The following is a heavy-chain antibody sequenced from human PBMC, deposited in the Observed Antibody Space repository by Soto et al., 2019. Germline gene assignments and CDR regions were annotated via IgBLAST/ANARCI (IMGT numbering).Heavy chain of an antibody. D-gene: IGHD3-3*01. CDR2: VKQDGNEK. CDR1: GFSFSSYW. J-gene: IGHJ4*02. CDR3: ARYKDDFWSSYHYYFDY. V-gene: IGHV3-7*03. Sequence: PGGSLRLSCAASGFSFSSYWMSWVRQAPGKGLEWVANVKQDGNEKYYVDSVKGRFTISRDNAKNSLYLQMNSLRAEDTAVYYCARYKDDFWSSYHYYFDYWGQGTLVTVSS.